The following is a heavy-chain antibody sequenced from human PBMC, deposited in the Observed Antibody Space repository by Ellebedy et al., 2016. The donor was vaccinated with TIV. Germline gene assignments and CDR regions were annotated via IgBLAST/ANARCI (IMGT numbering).Heavy chain of an antibody. D-gene: IGHD6-19*01. V-gene: IGHV3-23*01. J-gene: IGHJ5*01. CDR1: GFTFSNFA. CDR2: IINTGGTT. Sequence: PGGSLRLSCAASGFTFSNFAMTWVRQAPGKGLEWVSSIINTGGTTYYADSVKGRFTISRDNTKNTVYLQMNSMRAEDTAVYYCARNRDSSGWYADSWGQGTLVTVSS. CDR3: ARNRDSSGWYADS.